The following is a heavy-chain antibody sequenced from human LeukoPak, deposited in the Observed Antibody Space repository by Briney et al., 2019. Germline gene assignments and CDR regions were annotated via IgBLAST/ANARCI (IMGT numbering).Heavy chain of an antibody. J-gene: IGHJ5*02. D-gene: IGHD3-16*01. CDR1: GGSISSYY. Sequence: PSETLSLTCTVSGGSISSYYWSWIRQPPGKGLEWIGEINHSGSTNYNPSLKSRVTISVDTSKNQFSLKLSSVTAADTAVYYCARAYTGYNWFDPWGQGTLVTVSS. CDR2: INHSGST. CDR3: ARAYTGYNWFDP. V-gene: IGHV4-34*01.